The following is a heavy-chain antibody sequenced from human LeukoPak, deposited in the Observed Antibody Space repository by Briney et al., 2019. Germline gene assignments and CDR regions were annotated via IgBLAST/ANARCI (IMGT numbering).Heavy chain of an antibody. CDR2: IIPIFGTA. CDR1: GGTFSSYA. V-gene: IGHV1-69*06. J-gene: IGHJ3*02. Sequence: SVTVSCKASGGTFSSYAISWVRQAPGQGPEWMGGIIPIFGTANYAQKFQGRVTMTEDTSTDTAYMELSSLRSEDTAVYYCATEIRPSKYYYDSSGYKGDAFDIWGQGTMVTVSS. CDR3: ATEIRPSKYYYDSSGYKGDAFDI. D-gene: IGHD3-22*01.